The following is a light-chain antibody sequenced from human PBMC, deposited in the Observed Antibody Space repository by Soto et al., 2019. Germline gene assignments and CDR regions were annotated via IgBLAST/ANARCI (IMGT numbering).Light chain of an antibody. CDR1: EDIRSD. J-gene: IGKJ3*01. V-gene: IGKV1-17*02. CDR2: ATF. CDR3: QRGGT. Sequence: DIQMTQSPSSLSASVGDRVTITCRASEDIRSDLGWYQQRPGRAPKRLIYATFTLQSGVPSRFSGSRSGTEFTLTISNLQPEDFATYYCQRGGTFGPGTKVDIK.